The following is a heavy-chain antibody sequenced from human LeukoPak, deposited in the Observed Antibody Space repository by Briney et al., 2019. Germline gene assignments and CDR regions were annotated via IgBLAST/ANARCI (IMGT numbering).Heavy chain of an antibody. CDR1: GFTFSNDW. CDR3: ARDLFSYGANQDDY. D-gene: IGHD5-18*01. V-gene: IGHV3-7*01. J-gene: IGHJ4*02. CDR2: INHDGSDK. Sequence: GGSLRLSCAASGFTFSNDWMCWVRQAPGKGLEWVANINHDGSDKYYVDSVKGRFTISRDNAKKSLYLQMNSLRAEDTAVYYCARDLFSYGANQDDYWGQGTLVTVSS.